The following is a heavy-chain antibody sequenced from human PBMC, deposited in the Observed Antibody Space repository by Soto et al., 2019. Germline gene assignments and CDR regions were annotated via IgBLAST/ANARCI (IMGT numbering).Heavy chain of an antibody. D-gene: IGHD3-10*01. J-gene: IGHJ3*02. CDR2: IYYSGST. Sequence: TSETLSLTCTVSGGSISSSSYYWGWIRQPPGKVLEWIVSIYYSGSTYYNPSLKSRVTISLDTSDNQFSLRLSSVTSSDTSVYYCAKGGSGSYSNAFDIWGQGTMVTGSS. V-gene: IGHV4-39*01. CDR1: GGSISSSSYY. CDR3: AKGGSGSYSNAFDI.